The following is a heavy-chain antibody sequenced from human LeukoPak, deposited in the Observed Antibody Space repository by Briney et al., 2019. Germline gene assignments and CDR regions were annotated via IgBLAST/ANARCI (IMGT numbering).Heavy chain of an antibody. CDR3: ARDYSYGSYNWFDP. V-gene: IGHV4-39*07. CDR2: IYYSGST. D-gene: IGHD5-18*01. J-gene: IGHJ5*02. CDR1: GGSISSSSYY. Sequence: NPSETLSLTCTVPGGSISSSSYYWGWIRQPPGKGLEWIGSIYYSGSTYYNPSLKSRVTISVDTSKNQFSLKLSSVTAADTAVYYCARDYSYGSYNWFDPWGQGTLVTVSS.